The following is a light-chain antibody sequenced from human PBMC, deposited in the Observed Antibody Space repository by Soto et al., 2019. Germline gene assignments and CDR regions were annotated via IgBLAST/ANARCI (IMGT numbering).Light chain of an antibody. V-gene: IGLV2-23*02. CDR3: YSYAGSNTAGV. J-gene: IGLJ1*01. CDR1: SSDVGSYNL. CDR2: EVN. Sequence: QSALTQPASVSGSPGQSITISCTGSSSDVGSYNLVSWYQQHPGKAPKLMIYEVNKRPSGVSSRFSGSKSANTASLTISGLQAEDEADYYCYSYAGSNTAGVSGTGTKVTVL.